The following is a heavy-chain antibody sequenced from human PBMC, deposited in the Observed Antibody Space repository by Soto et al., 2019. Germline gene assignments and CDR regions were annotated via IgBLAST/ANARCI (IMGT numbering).Heavy chain of an antibody. CDR2: ISGSGSST. J-gene: IGHJ4*02. V-gene: IGHV3-23*01. Sequence: PGGSLRLSCAASGFIFSSNAMSWVRQAPGKGLEWVSIISGSGSSTYYADSVKGRFTISRDNSQNTLSLQMNSLRAEDTAVYYCAKMAYFGAPRGGVYRGQGPLVTVSS. CDR1: GFIFSSNA. D-gene: IGHD2-21*01. CDR3: AKMAYFGAPRGGVY.